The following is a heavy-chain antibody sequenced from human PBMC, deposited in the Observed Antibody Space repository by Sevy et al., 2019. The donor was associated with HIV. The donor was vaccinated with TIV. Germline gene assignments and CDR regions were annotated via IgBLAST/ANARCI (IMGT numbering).Heavy chain of an antibody. CDR1: GYTFTTYA. V-gene: IGHV1-3*01. CDR2: INAGNGNT. J-gene: IGHJ5*02. Sequence: ASVKVSCKTYGYTFTTYAIHWVRQAPGQRLEWMGWINAGNGNTKYSQNFQGRVTITRDTSASTAYMELSSLRVEDTAVYYCARDYSGSGSYYISNWFDPWGQGTLVTVSS. D-gene: IGHD3-10*01. CDR3: ARDYSGSGSYYISNWFDP.